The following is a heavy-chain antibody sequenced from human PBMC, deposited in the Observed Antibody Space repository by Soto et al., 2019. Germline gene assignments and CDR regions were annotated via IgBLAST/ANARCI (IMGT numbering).Heavy chain of an antibody. D-gene: IGHD2-21*01. CDR1: GYTFTSYG. J-gene: IGHJ6*02. V-gene: IGHV1-69*13. CDR3: ARGGFADAYYYYYGMDV. CDR2: IIPIFGTA. Sequence: SVKVSCKASGYTFTSYGISWVRQAPGQGLEWMGGIIPIFGTANYAQKFQGRVTITADESTSTAYMELSSLRSEDTAVYYCARGGFADAYYYYYGMDVWGQGTTVTVSS.